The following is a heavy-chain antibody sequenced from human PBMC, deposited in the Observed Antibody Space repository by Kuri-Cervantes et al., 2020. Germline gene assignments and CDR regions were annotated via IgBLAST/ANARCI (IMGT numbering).Heavy chain of an antibody. Sequence: SVKVSCKASGGTFSSYAISWVRQAPGQGLEWMGGIIAISGTANYAQKFQGRVTITTDESTSTAYMELSSLRSEDTAVYYCAREYSGTTGYFDYWGQGTLVTVSS. CDR3: AREYSGTTGYFDY. V-gene: IGHV1-69*05. D-gene: IGHD1-26*01. J-gene: IGHJ4*02. CDR2: IIAISGTA. CDR1: GGTFSSYA.